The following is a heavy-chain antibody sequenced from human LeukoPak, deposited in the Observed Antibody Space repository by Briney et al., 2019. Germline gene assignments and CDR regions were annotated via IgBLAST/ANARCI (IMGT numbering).Heavy chain of an antibody. D-gene: IGHD3-22*01. V-gene: IGHV3-7*04. Sequence: GGSLRLSCAASGFTFSIYYMSWVRQAPGKGLEWVANIKQDGSEKYYVDSVKGRFTISRDKAKNSLYLEMNSLRAEDTAVYYCARDGYYYDTSGYYRPFDYWGQGTLVTVSS. CDR3: ARDGYYYDTSGYYRPFDY. J-gene: IGHJ4*02. CDR1: GFTFSIYY. CDR2: IKQDGSEK.